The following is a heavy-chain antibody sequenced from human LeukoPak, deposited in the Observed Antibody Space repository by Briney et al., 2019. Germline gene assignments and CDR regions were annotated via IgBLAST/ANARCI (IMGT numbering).Heavy chain of an antibody. CDR3: ARGRCSSTSCYPRKRYYFDY. V-gene: IGHV4-39*07. D-gene: IGHD2-2*01. CDR1: GGSISSSSYY. Sequence: SETLSLTCTVSGGSISSSSYYWGWIRQPPGKGLEWIGSIYYSGSTYYNPSLKSRVTISVDTSKNQFSLKLSSVTAADTAVYYCARGRCSSTSCYPRKRYYFDYWGQGTLVTVSS. J-gene: IGHJ4*02. CDR2: IYYSGST.